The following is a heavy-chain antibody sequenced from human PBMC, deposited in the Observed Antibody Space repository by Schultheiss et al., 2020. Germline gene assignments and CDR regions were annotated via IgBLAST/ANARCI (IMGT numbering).Heavy chain of an antibody. CDR1: GGSISSSSYY. CDR3: ARSSGLGYCSSTSCYEFDY. V-gene: IGHV4-39*07. D-gene: IGHD2-2*01. J-gene: IGHJ4*02. Sequence: SETLSLTCTVSGGSISSSSYYWGWIRQPPGKGLEWIGYIYYSGSTYYNPSLKSRVTISVDTSKNQFSLKLSSVTAADTAVYYCARSSGLGYCSSTSCYEFDYWGQGTLVTVSS. CDR2: IYYSGST.